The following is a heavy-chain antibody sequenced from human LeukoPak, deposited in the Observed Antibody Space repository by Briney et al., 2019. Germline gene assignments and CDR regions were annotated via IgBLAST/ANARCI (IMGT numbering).Heavy chain of an antibody. CDR1: GGSISSGGYS. CDR3: ARIGGYSYAKGAFDI. D-gene: IGHD5-18*01. J-gene: IGHJ3*02. CDR2: IYHSGST. V-gene: IGHV4-30-2*01. Sequence: SETLSLTCTVSGGSISSGGYSWSWIRQPPGKGLEWIGYIYHSGSTYYNPSLKSRVTISVDRSKNQFSLKLSSVTAADTAVYYCARIGGYSYAKGAFDIWGQGTMVTVSS.